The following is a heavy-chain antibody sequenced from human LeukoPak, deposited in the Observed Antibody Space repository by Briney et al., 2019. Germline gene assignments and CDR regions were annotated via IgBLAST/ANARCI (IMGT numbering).Heavy chain of an antibody. CDR1: GGSINSYY. Sequence: SETLSLTCTVSGGSINSYYWSWIRQSPVKGLVWIGYIFPSGSAFYNPSLESRVTISLDTSENQFSLTLSSVTAADTAVYYCARRNHYFYYMDVWGKGTTVTVSS. CDR3: ARRNHYFYYMDV. J-gene: IGHJ6*03. CDR2: IFPSGSA. V-gene: IGHV4-4*09.